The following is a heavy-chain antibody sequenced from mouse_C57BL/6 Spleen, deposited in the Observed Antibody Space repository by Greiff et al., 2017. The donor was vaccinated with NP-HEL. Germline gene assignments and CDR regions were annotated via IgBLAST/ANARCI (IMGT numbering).Heavy chain of an antibody. V-gene: IGHV2-6-1*01. CDR1: GFSLTSYG. D-gene: IGHD1-1*01. CDR3: ARHANYGGAMDY. Sequence: VKLKESGPGLVAPSQSLSITCTVSGFSLTSYGVHWVRQPPGKGLEWLVVIWSDGSTTYNSALKSRLSISKDNSKSQVFLKMNSLQTDDTAMYYCARHANYGGAMDYWGQGTSVTVSS. CDR2: IWSDGST. J-gene: IGHJ4*01.